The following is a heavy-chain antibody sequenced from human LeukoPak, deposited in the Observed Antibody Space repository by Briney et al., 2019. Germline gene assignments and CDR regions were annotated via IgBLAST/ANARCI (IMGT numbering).Heavy chain of an antibody. J-gene: IGHJ6*02. CDR1: GFTFSSYS. V-gene: IGHV3-21*01. CDR2: ISSSSSYI. Sequence: GGSLRLSCAASGFTFSSYSMNWVRQAPGKGLEWVSSISSSSSYIYYADPVKGRFTISRDNAKNSLYLQMNSLRAEDTAVYYCARDPRGSGARLEDYCSGGSCSKSGNYYYYGMDVWGQGTTVTVSS. D-gene: IGHD2-15*01. CDR3: ARDPRGSGARLEDYCSGGSCSKSGNYYYYGMDV.